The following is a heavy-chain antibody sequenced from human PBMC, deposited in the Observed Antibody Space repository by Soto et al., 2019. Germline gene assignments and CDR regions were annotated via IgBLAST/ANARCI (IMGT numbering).Heavy chain of an antibody. Sequence: SETLSLTCSVSGGSISSSSYNWDWIRQPPGKGLEWIGTIYYNGDTDYNPSLKSRATISVDASDFQFSLKLSSVTAADTSIYYCARFSGNAFDIWGHGTLVTVSS. CDR2: IYYNGDT. CDR3: ARFSGNAFDI. V-gene: IGHV4-39*01. CDR1: GGSISSSSYN. J-gene: IGHJ3*02.